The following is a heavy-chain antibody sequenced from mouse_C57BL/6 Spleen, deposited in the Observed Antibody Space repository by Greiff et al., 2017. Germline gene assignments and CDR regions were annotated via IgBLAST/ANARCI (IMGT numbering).Heavy chain of an antibody. CDR1: GYTFTDYN. D-gene: IGHD3-2*02. V-gene: IGHV1-18*01. CDR2: INPNNGGT. J-gene: IGHJ2*01. CDR3: AREGAHATGYYFDY. Sequence: VQLQQSGPELVKPGASVKIPCKASGYTFTDYNMDWVKQSHGKSLEWIGDINPNNGGTIYNQKFKGKATLTVDKSSSTAYMELRSLTSEDTAVYYCAREGAHATGYYFDYWGQGTTLTVSS.